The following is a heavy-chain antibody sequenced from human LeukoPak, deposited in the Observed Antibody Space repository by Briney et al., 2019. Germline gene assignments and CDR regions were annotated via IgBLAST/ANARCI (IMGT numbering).Heavy chain of an antibody. CDR1: GHTFTGYH. CDR2: INPNSGVK. J-gene: IGHJ4*02. V-gene: IGHV1-2*02. Sequence: ASVKVSCKASGHTFTGYHLHWVRQAPGQGLEWVGWINPNSGVKNYAQKFQGRVSMTSDTSISTIYMELSRLRSDDTAVYYCSREDYWGQGTLVTVSS. CDR3: SREDY.